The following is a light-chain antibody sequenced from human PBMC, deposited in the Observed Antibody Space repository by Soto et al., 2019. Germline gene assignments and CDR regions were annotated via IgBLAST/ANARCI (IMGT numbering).Light chain of an antibody. J-gene: IGLJ2*01. CDR2: DNN. Sequence: QSVLTQPPSVSAAPGQKVTISCSGSSSNIGNNYVSWYQQLPGTAPKLLIYDNNKRPSGIPDRFSGSKSGTSATLGITGLQTGDEDDYYCGTWDSSLSAGGGVVFGGGTQLTVL. V-gene: IGLV1-51*01. CDR3: GTWDSSLSAGGGVV. CDR1: SSNIGNNY.